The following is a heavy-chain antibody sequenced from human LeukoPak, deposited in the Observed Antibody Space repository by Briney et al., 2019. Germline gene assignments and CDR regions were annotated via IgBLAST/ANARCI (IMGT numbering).Heavy chain of an antibody. CDR1: GFTFSSYS. Sequence: GGSLRLSCAASGFTFSSYSMNWVRQAPGKGLEWVSYISSSSSTIYYADSVKGRFTISRDNAKNSLYLQMNSLRAEDTAVYYCARDGAGTLSYFDYWGQGTLVTVSS. J-gene: IGHJ4*02. CDR3: ARDGAGTLSYFDY. V-gene: IGHV3-48*01. D-gene: IGHD6-19*01. CDR2: ISSSSSTI.